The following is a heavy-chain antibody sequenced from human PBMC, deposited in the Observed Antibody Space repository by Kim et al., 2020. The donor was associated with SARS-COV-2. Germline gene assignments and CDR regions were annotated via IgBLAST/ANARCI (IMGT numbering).Heavy chain of an antibody. D-gene: IGHD6-13*01. Sequence: VKGRFTISRDNSKNTLYLQMNSLRAEDTAVYYFARDLYSSSWYYYGMDVWGQGTTVTVSS. CDR3: ARDLYSSSWYYYGMDV. V-gene: IGHV3-30*07. J-gene: IGHJ6*02.